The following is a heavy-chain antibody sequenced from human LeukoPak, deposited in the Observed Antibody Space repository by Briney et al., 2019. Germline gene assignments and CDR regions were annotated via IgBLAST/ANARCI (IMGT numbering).Heavy chain of an antibody. D-gene: IGHD3-16*01. J-gene: IGHJ4*02. CDR2: IYYSGST. Sequence: PSETLSLTCTVSGGSISSTHYSWGWIRQPPGKGLEWIGSIYYSGSTYYNPSLKSRVTISVDMSKNQFSLKLSSVTAADTAVYYCARPRGSAGGVDYWGQGTLVTVSS. CDR1: GGSISSTHYS. V-gene: IGHV4-39*01. CDR3: ARPRGSAGGVDY.